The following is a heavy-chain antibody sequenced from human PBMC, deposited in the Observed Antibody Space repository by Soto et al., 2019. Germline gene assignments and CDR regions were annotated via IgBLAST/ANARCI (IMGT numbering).Heavy chain of an antibody. CDR2: INVGNGNT. Sequence: QAQLVQSGAEAKQPGASVRVSCKASGYTFTDFAMHWVRQAPGQGLEWMGWINVGNGNTGYSRKFQGRVTNDRDMSSTTAYIEDTSLTSEVPANYHCARQGAHHAPIDLWGQGTTVNVSS. V-gene: IGHV1-3*01. J-gene: IGHJ6*02. CDR1: GYTFTDFA. CDR3: ARQGAHHAPIDL.